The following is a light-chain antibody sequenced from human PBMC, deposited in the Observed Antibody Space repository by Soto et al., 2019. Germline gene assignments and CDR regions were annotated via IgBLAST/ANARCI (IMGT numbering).Light chain of an antibody. V-gene: IGKV1-39*01. CDR1: QTISSY. CDR3: QPSYSVPLIT. Sequence: DILVTQSPSSLSASVGDRVTITCRASQTISSYLNWYQQRPGKAPKLLIYATSNLQSGVPSRFSGSGSGTDFTLTISSLQPEDFATYFCQPSYSVPLITFGPGTKVDIK. J-gene: IGKJ3*01. CDR2: ATS.